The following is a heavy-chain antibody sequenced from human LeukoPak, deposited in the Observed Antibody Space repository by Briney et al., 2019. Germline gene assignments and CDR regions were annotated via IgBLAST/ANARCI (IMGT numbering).Heavy chain of an antibody. Sequence: PGGSLRLSCAASGFTFSSSIMIWVRQAPGKGLEWVSSIDSSAANTYYEDPVKGRFSISRDNYKNTLFLQMNSLRAGDTAIYYCAKRIQYSSSSAYFDYWGQGTLVTVSS. D-gene: IGHD6-6*01. J-gene: IGHJ4*02. CDR3: AKRIQYSSSSAYFDY. CDR1: GFTFSSSI. V-gene: IGHV3-23*01. CDR2: IDSSAANT.